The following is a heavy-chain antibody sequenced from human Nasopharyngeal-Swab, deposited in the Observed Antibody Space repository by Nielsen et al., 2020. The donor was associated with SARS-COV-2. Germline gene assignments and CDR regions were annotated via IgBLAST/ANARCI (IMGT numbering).Heavy chain of an antibody. CDR2: LYTDGITA. CDR1: GFTFSSYW. J-gene: IGHJ4*02. CDR3: TRGCGGDCHGIDY. D-gene: IGHD2-21*02. Sequence: GESLKISCAASGFTFSSYWIHWVRQAPGKGLGWVSRLYTDGITANYADSVKGRFTISRDNANNTVYLQMNSLRAEDTAVYYCTRGCGGDCHGIDYWGRGTLVTVSS. V-gene: IGHV3-74*01.